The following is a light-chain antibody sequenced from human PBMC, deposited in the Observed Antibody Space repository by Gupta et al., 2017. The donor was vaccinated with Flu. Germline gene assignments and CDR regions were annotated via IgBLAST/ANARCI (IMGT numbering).Light chain of an antibody. Sequence: TLLTHSPSTLSLSPGERATLACRASQSVRSSFLDWYQQKPGQAPRLLIYGASSRATGIPDRFSGSGSGTDFTLTISRLEPEDFAVYYCQQYGSSSLTFGGGTKVEIK. V-gene: IGKV3-20*01. J-gene: IGKJ4*01. CDR3: QQYGSSSLT. CDR2: GAS. CDR1: QSVRSSF.